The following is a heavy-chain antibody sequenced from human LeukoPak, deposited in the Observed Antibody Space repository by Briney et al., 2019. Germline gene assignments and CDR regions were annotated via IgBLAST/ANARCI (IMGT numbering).Heavy chain of an antibody. D-gene: IGHD1-26*01. CDR1: GFTFSSYS. CDR2: ITASGTAM. CDR3: ASSGSYRFDY. J-gene: IGHJ4*02. Sequence: PGGSLRLCCAASGFTFSSYSMNWVRQAPGKGLEWVSHITASGTAMFYADSVKGRFTISRDNAKNSLYLQMNSLRDEDTAVYYCASSGSYRFDYWGQGTLVTVSS. V-gene: IGHV3-48*02.